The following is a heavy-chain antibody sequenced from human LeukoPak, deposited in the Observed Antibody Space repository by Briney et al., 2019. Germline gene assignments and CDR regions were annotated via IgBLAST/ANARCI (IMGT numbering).Heavy chain of an antibody. CDR2: IIPIFGTA. CDR1: GYTFTSYA. Sequence: GASVKVSCKASGYTFTSYAMHWVRQAPGQRLEWMGGIIPIFGTANYAQKFQGRVTITADESTSTAYMELSSLRSEDTAVYYCARDLVPGTGTTPYYYYGMDVWGQGTTVTVSS. V-gene: IGHV1-69*13. J-gene: IGHJ6*02. D-gene: IGHD1-7*01. CDR3: ARDLVPGTGTTPYYYYGMDV.